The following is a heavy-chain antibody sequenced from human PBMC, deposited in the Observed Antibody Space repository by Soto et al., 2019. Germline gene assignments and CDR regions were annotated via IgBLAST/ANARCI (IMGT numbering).Heavy chain of an antibody. D-gene: IGHD3-22*01. CDR2: ISGSGDKT. CDR1: AFTFSRFA. CDR3: AKMFRPSASGYYPST. V-gene: IGHV3-23*01. Sequence: VRSRRRSFAAAAFTFSRFAMGCVRQAPGKGLELISTISGSGDKTYYADSVQGRFTISRASSNNTLILQMNSLRAEDTAFFYCAKMFRPSASGYYPSTWGQGTLVTVSS. J-gene: IGHJ4*01.